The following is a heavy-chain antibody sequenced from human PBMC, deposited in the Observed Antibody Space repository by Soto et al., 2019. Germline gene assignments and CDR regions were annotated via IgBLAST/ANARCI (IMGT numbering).Heavy chain of an antibody. CDR3: ASVVAARGNWYYYAMDV. CDR2: IWYDGSNK. CDR1: GFTFSSYG. V-gene: IGHV3-33*01. J-gene: IGHJ6*02. Sequence: GGSLRLSCAASGFTFSSYGMHWVRQAPGKGLEWVAVIWYDGSNKYYADSVKGRFTISRDNSKNTLYLQMNSLRAEDTAVYYCASVVAARGNWYYYAMDVWGQGTTVTVSS. D-gene: IGHD6-6*01.